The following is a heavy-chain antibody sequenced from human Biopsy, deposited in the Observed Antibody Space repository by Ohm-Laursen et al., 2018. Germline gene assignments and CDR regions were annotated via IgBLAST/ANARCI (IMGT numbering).Heavy chain of an antibody. CDR1: GGSISNNNYY. D-gene: IGHD3-22*01. CDR2: IFYRGST. CDR3: ARDYDTSGYYYVS. J-gene: IGHJ5*02. V-gene: IGHV4-39*01. Sequence: TLSLTCIVSGGSISNNNYYWGWIRQPPGKGLEWIGSIFYRGSTHYKPSLKSRVNISVDTSNNQFSLKLNSVTAADTAVYYCARDYDTSGYYYVSWGQGTLVTVSS.